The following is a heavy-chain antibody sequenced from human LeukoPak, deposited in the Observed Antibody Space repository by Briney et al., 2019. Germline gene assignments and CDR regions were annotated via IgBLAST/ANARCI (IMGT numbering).Heavy chain of an antibody. V-gene: IGHV3-30-3*01. CDR3: ARSPGYYDSSGYYDF. CDR1: GFTFSTYA. D-gene: IGHD3-22*01. J-gene: IGHJ4*01. Sequence: GGSLRLSCAASGFTFSTYAMHWVRQAPGKGLEWVAVISYDGSNKYYADSVKGRFTISRDSSKNTLHLQMNSLRAEDTAVFYCARSPGYYDSSGYYDFWGQGTLVTVSS. CDR2: ISYDGSNK.